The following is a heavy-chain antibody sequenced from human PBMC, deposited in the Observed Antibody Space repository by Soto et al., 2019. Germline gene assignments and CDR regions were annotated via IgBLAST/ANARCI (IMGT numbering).Heavy chain of an antibody. D-gene: IGHD2-15*01. V-gene: IGHV3-74*01. CDR3: VTGWSEY. CDR1: EFSFSSSW. CDR2: VNSDGTYI. Sequence: HPGGSLRLSCVVSEFSFSSSWMHWVRQGPGKGLVWVSRVNSDGTYINYADSVKGRFTTSRDNAKNMLYLQMNSLRVEDTALYYCVTGWSEYWGQGALVTVSS. J-gene: IGHJ4*02.